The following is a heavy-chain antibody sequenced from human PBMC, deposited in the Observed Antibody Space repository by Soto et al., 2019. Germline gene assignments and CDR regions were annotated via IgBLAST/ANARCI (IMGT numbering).Heavy chain of an antibody. CDR3: ARGELDRSIDF. V-gene: IGHV3-23*01. Sequence: GSLRLSCEASGFIIRNYAMFWFRQAPGKVLELFSTIYAPGGSKYYTGSMMGRFTFSRDDAKNSLYLQINSLRDYYTAVYHCARGELDRSIDFWGRGTLVTVSS. J-gene: IGHJ4*02. CDR1: GFIIRNYA. D-gene: IGHD1-1*01. CDR2: IYAPGGSK.